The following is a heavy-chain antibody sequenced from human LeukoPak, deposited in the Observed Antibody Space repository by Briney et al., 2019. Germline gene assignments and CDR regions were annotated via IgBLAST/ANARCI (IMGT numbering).Heavy chain of an antibody. D-gene: IGHD6-13*01. CDR3: AKDLRAAGNY. V-gene: IGHV3-23*01. CDR2: ISGSGGST. Sequence: GGSLRLSCAASGFTFSSYAMNWVHQAPGKGLEWVSTISGSGGSTYYADSVKGRFTISRDNSKNTLYLQMNSLRAEDTAVYYCAKDLRAAGNYWGQGTLVTVSS. CDR1: GFTFSSYA. J-gene: IGHJ4*02.